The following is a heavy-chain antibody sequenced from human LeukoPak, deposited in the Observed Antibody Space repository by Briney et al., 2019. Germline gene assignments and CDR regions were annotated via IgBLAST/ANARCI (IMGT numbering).Heavy chain of an antibody. D-gene: IGHD1-14*01. J-gene: IGHJ4*02. V-gene: IGHV1-18*01. CDR2: ISAYNGNT. CDR3: AREGGGTPYYFDY. CDR1: GYSFTSYG. Sequence: ASVKVSXKASGYSFTSYGITWVRQAPGQGLEWMGWISAYNGNTNYAQKLQGRVTMTRDTSSSTAYMELRSLRSDDTAVYYCAREGGGTPYYFDYWGQGTLVTVSS.